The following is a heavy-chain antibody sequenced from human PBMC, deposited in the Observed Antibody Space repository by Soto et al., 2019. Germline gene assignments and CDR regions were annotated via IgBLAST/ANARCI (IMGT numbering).Heavy chain of an antibody. J-gene: IGHJ4*02. CDR3: EKDFYSFKESLYYYDDSGYYYKRAFDY. Sequence: GGSLRLSCAASGFTFSSYAMSWVRQAPGKWLEWVSAISGSGGSTYYADSVKGRFTISRDNSKNTLYLQMNSLRAEDTAVYYFEKDFYSFKESLYYYDDSGYYYKRAFDYWGQGXLVTVYS. D-gene: IGHD3-22*01. CDR1: GFTFSSYA. CDR2: ISGSGGST. V-gene: IGHV3-23*01.